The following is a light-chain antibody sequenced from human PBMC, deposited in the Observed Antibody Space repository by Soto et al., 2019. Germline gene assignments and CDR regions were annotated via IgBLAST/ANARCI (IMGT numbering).Light chain of an antibody. CDR3: DQYGSSPPTIT. V-gene: IGKV3-20*01. J-gene: IGKJ5*01. CDR1: QSVSSSY. Sequence: EIVLTQSPGTLSLSPGERATLSCRASQSVSSSYLAWYQQKPGQAPRLLIYGASSRATGIPDRFSGSGSGTAVSLTSSRVAPEDFAVDSYDQYGSSPPTITFGQGTRLEIK. CDR2: GAS.